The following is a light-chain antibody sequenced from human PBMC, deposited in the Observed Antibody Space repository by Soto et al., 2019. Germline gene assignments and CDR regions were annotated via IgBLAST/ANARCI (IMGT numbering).Light chain of an antibody. J-gene: IGKJ1*01. V-gene: IGKV1-5*03. CDR3: QQYNTYPWT. Sequence: DVPMTQSPSTLSASVGDRVTITCRASQTINNWLAWYQQRPGKAPTFLIYKTSTLETGVPSRFSGSGSGTDFTLTISGLQPEDFAIYYCQQYNTYPWTFGQGTRVE. CDR2: KTS. CDR1: QTINNW.